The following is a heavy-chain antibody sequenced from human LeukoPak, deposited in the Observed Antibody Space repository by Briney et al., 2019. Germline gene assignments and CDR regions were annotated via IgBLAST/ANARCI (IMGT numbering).Heavy chain of an antibody. J-gene: IGHJ5*02. CDR2: SIPIFGTA. Sequence: SVKVSCKACGGTFSSYAISWVRQAPGQRLEWMGGSIPIFGTANYAQKFQGRVTITADESTSTAYMELSSLRSEDTAVYYCARDIRIAARRRGLDFDLWGQGTLVPVSS. V-gene: IGHV1-69*13. CDR1: GGTFSSYA. D-gene: IGHD6-13*01. CDR3: ARDIRIAARRRGLDFDL.